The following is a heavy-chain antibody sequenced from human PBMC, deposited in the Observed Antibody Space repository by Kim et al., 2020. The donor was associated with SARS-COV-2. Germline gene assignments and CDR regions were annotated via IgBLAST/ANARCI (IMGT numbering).Heavy chain of an antibody. V-gene: IGHV3-23*01. J-gene: IGHJ4*02. D-gene: IGHD3-10*01. CDR3: AKIAGFRNPGDGARGVIRVYFDY. Sequence: GGSLRLSCAASGFTFSSYAMSWVRQAPGKGLEWVSAISGSGGSTYYADSVKGRFTISRDNSKNTLYLQMNSLRAEDTAVYYCAKIAGFRNPGDGARGVIRVYFDYWGQGTLVTVSS. CDR2: ISGSGGST. CDR1: GFTFSSYA.